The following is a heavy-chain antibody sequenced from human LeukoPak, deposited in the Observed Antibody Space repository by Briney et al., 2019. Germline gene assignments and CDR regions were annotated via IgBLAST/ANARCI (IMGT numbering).Heavy chain of an antibody. V-gene: IGHV2-70*11. D-gene: IGHD1-26*01. J-gene: IGHJ4*02. Sequence: SGPALVKPTQTLTLTCTFSGFSLNTSGMCVNWIRQPPGKALEWLARIDWDDDKYYSTSLKTRLTISKDTSKNQVVLTMTNMDPEDTATYYCARMNLVGATRGLLEYWGQGTLVTVSS. CDR3: ARMNLVGATRGLLEY. CDR1: GFSLNTSGMC. CDR2: IDWDDDK.